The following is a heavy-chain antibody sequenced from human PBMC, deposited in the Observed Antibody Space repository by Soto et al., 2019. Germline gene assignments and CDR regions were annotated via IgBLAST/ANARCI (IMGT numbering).Heavy chain of an antibody. D-gene: IGHD6-6*01. V-gene: IGHV1-69*01. CDR3: ARDGNLSSSYGDFDY. CDR2: IIPLFSTT. Sequence: QVELVQSGAEVKKPGSSVRVSCKASGGAFNNYGFTWVRQASGQGLEWMGQIIPLFSTTHYAQKFQGRVSITADGCTVTVHMELSSLTSEDTAVYYCARDGNLSSSYGDFDYWGQGTLVIVSS. CDR1: GGAFNNYG. J-gene: IGHJ4*02.